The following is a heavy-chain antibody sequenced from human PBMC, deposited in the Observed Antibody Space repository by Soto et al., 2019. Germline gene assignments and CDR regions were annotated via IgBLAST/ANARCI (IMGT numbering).Heavy chain of an antibody. CDR3: ARDRHPAKPIPAGGFPHPRDYYYGMDV. CDR2: IYYSGST. J-gene: IGHJ6*02. V-gene: IGHV4-31*03. Sequence: QVQLQESGPGLVKPSQTLSLTCTVSGGSISSGGYYWSWIRQHPGKGLEWIGYIYYSGSTYYNPSLKSRVTISVDTSKNQFSLKLSSVTAADTAVYYCARDRHPAKPIPAGGFPHPRDYYYGMDVWGQGTTVTVSS. CDR1: GGSISSGGYY. D-gene: IGHD3-10*01.